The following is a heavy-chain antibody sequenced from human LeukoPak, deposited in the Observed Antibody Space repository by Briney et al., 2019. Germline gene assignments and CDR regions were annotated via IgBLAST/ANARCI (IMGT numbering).Heavy chain of an antibody. CDR1: GFTFSSYG. V-gene: IGHV3-30*02. CDR3: AKDLGVVITLPGY. CDR2: IRYDGSNK. D-gene: IGHD3-3*01. J-gene: IGHJ4*02. Sequence: PRGSLRLSCAASGFTFSSYGMHWVRQAPGKGLEWVAFIRYDGSNKYYADSVKGRFTISRDNSKNTLYLQMNSLRAEDTAVYYCAKDLGVVITLPGYWGQGTLVTVSS.